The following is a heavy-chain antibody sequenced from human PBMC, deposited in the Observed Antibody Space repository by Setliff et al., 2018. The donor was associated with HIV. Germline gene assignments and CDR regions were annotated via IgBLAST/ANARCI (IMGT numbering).Heavy chain of an antibody. V-gene: IGHV1-2*02. Sequence: ASVKVSCKASGYTFTEFYVHWVRQAPGEGLEWIGWIYPNTGGTNYAQKSQGRVTMTRDTSIRTAYMELRMLTSDDTAIYYCTRSTTADWGQGTMVTVSS. J-gene: IGHJ4*02. CDR3: TRSTTAD. CDR1: GYTFTEFY. D-gene: IGHD4-17*01. CDR2: IYPNTGGT.